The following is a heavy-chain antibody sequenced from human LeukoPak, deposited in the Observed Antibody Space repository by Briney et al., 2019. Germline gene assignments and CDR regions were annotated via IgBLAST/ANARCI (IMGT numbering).Heavy chain of an antibody. D-gene: IGHD6-19*01. CDR1: GLTFKNFA. CDR3: TIDLMTGFSSGWYFAY. J-gene: IGHJ4*02. Sequence: GGSLRLSCAASGLTFKNFAMSWVRQAPGKGLEWLAVTSGDEDSTHYADSVRGRFVISTDNSKNSLFLQMNSLRADDTAVYYCTIDLMTGFSSGWYFAYWGQGTLVTVSS. CDR2: TSGDEDST. V-gene: IGHV3-23*01.